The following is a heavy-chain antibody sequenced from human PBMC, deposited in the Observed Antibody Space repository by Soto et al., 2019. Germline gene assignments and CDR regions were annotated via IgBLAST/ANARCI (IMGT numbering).Heavy chain of an antibody. CDR2: ISGSGGST. J-gene: IGHJ4*02. Sequence: EVQLLESGGGLVQPGGSLRLSCAASGFTFSSYAMSWVHQAPGKGLEWVSAISGSGGSTYYADSVKGRFTISRDNSKNTLYLQMNSLRAEDTAVYYCAKDIGDILTGYYGYFDYWGQGTLVTVSS. V-gene: IGHV3-23*01. CDR1: GFTFSSYA. CDR3: AKDIGDILTGYYGYFDY. D-gene: IGHD3-9*01.